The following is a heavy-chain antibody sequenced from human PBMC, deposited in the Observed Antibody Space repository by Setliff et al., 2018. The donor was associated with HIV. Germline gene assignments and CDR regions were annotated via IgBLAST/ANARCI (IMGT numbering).Heavy chain of an antibody. CDR2: ISSTVSFT. CDR1: GFTFSDYY. V-gene: IGHV3-11*03. D-gene: IGHD3-10*01. Sequence: LRLSCAASGFTFSDYYMHWIRQAPGKGLEWLSYISSTVSFTNYADSVKGRFTISRDNAKNSLYLQMTNLRAEDTAVYYCARGSNQGSGTEVDYWGQGTQVTVSS. J-gene: IGHJ4*02. CDR3: ARGSNQGSGTEVDY.